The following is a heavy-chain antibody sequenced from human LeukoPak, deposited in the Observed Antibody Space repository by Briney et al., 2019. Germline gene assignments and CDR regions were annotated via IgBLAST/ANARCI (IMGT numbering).Heavy chain of an antibody. CDR3: ARGRDYGDDGKTYYYYGMDV. V-gene: IGHV4-34*01. CDR2: INHSGST. J-gene: IGHJ6*02. Sequence: PLETLSLTCAVYGGSFSGYYWSWIRPPPGKGLEWIGEINHSGSTNYNPSLKSRVTISVDTSKNQFSLKLSSVTAADTAVYYCARGRDYGDDGKTYYYYGMDVWGQGTTVTVSS. CDR1: GGSFSGYY. D-gene: IGHD4-17*01.